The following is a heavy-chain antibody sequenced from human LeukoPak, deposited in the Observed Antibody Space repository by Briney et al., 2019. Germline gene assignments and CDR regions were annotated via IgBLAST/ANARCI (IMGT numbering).Heavy chain of an antibody. V-gene: IGHV3-30-3*01. CDR3: ARVPLQGWVSIFGVVLDYFDY. CDR1: GFTFSSYA. Sequence: GGSLRLSCAAPGFTFSSYAMHWVRQAPGKGLEWVAVISYDGSNKYYADSVKGRFTISRDNSKNTLYLQMNSLRAEDTAVYYCARVPLQGWVSIFGVVLDYFDYWGQGTLVTVSS. J-gene: IGHJ4*02. CDR2: ISYDGSNK. D-gene: IGHD3-3*01.